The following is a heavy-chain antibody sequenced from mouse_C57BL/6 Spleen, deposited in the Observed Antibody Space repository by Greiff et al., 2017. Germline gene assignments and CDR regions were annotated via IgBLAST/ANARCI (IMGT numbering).Heavy chain of an antibody. Sequence: VQLKESGPELVKPGASVKIPCKASGYTFTDYNMDWVKQSHGKSLEWIGDINPNNGGTIYNQKFKGKATLTVDKSSSTAYMELRSLTSEDTAVYYCARSGLGVYFDYWGQGTTRTVSS. CDR1: GYTFTDYN. CDR3: ARSGLGVYFDY. V-gene: IGHV1-18*01. D-gene: IGHD4-1*01. J-gene: IGHJ2*01. CDR2: INPNNGGT.